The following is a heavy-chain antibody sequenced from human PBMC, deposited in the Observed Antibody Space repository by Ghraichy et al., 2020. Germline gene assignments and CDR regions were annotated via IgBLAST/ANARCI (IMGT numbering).Heavy chain of an antibody. Sequence: SETLSLTCTVSGGFISSGSYYWGWIRQPPGKGLEWIGSIYYSGSTYYNPSLKSRVTISVDTSKKQFSLKLRSVTAADTAVYYCARQGGIAVAGTSVDVWGQGTTVTVSS. CDR2: IYYSGST. D-gene: IGHD6-19*01. J-gene: IGHJ6*02. CDR1: GGFISSGSYY. CDR3: ARQGGIAVAGTSVDV. V-gene: IGHV4-39*01.